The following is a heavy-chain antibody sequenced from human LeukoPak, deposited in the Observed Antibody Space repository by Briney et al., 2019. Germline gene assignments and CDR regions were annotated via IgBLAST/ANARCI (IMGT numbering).Heavy chain of an antibody. Sequence: GGSLRLSCAASGFAFSSYEMNWVRQAPGKGLEGVSYISSSGSTIYYADSVKGRFTISRDNAKNSLYLQMNSLRAEDTAVYYCARDYYDSSGLDYWGQGTLVTVSS. CDR1: GFAFSSYE. D-gene: IGHD3-22*01. J-gene: IGHJ4*02. CDR3: ARDYYDSSGLDY. CDR2: ISSSGSTI. V-gene: IGHV3-48*03.